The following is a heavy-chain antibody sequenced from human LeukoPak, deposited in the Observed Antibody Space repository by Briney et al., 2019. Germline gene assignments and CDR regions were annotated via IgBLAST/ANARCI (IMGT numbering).Heavy chain of an antibody. CDR2: ISSSGSTI. J-gene: IGHJ4*02. V-gene: IGHV3-48*03. CDR1: GFTFSSYE. CDR3: ARDRGGYNSYYFDY. Sequence: PGGSLRLSCAASGFTFSSYEMNWVRQAPGKGLEGVSYISSSGSTIYYADSVKGRFTISRDNAKNSLYLQMNSLRAEDTAVYYCARDRGGYNSYYFDYWGQGTLVTVSS. D-gene: IGHD5-24*01.